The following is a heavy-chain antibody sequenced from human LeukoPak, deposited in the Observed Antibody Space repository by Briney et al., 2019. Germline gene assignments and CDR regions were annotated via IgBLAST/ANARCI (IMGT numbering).Heavy chain of an antibody. V-gene: IGHV3-30-3*01. Sequence: GGSLRLSCAASGFTFSSYAMHWVRQAPGKGLEWVAVISYDGGNKYYADSVKGRFTISRDNSKNTLYLQMNSLRAEDTAVYYCARDTLYYDILTGYRYYYYGMDVWGQGTTVTVSS. J-gene: IGHJ6*02. D-gene: IGHD3-9*01. CDR3: ARDTLYYDILTGYRYYYYGMDV. CDR1: GFTFSSYA. CDR2: ISYDGGNK.